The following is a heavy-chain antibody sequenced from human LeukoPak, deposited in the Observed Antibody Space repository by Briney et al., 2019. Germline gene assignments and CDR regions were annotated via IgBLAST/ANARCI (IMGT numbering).Heavy chain of an antibody. CDR3: AREGIGGFDY. V-gene: IGHV3-30*03. CDR2: ISYDGSNK. CDR1: GFTFSSYG. D-gene: IGHD4-23*01. J-gene: IGHJ4*02. Sequence: GRSLRLSCAASGFTFSSYGMHWVRQAPGKGLEWVAVISYDGSNKYYADSVKGRFTISRDNSKNTLYLQMNSLRAEDTAVYYCAREGIGGFDYWGQGTLVTVSS.